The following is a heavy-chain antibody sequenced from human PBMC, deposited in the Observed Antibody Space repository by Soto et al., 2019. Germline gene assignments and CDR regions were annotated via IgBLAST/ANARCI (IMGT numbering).Heavy chain of an antibody. CDR2: IKQDGSEK. CDR1: RFTFSSYW. J-gene: IGHJ3*02. CDR3: ARVAAEGYCSGGSCYPAFDI. D-gene: IGHD2-15*01. V-gene: IGHV3-7*01. Sequence: EVQLVESGGGLVQPGGSLRLSCAASRFTFSSYWMSWVRQAPGKGLEWVANIKQDGSEKYYVDSVKGRFTISRDNAKNSLYLQMNSLRAEDTAVYYCARVAAEGYCSGGSCYPAFDIWGQGTMVTVSS.